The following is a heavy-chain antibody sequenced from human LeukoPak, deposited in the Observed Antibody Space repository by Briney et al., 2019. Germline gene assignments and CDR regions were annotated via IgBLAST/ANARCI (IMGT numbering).Heavy chain of an antibody. CDR3: AREPPVWRESLPSRHFDY. D-gene: IGHD1-26*01. J-gene: IGHJ4*02. Sequence: GGSLRLSCKASGFTVSSYCMSWVRQAPGKGLEWVALIYSGGNTDYADSVKGRFTISRDDSKNTLYIQMNSLRAEDTGVYYCAREPPVWRESLPSRHFDYWDQGTLVTVSS. V-gene: IGHV3-53*01. CDR1: GFTVSSYC. CDR2: IYSGGNT.